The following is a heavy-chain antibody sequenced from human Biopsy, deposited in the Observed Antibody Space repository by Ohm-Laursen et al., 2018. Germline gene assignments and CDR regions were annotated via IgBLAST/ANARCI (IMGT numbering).Heavy chain of an antibody. D-gene: IGHD3-3*01. CDR1: GFTFSSYG. J-gene: IGHJ4*02. V-gene: IGHV3-33*01. CDR3: ARGGQGGFLEWLFIG. Sequence: LRLSCAATGFTFSSYGMHWVRQAPGKGLEWVAAIWYDGSNKNYADSVKGRFTISRDNSKNTLYLQMNSLRAEDTALYYCARGGQGGFLEWLFIGWGQGTLVTVSS. CDR2: IWYDGSNK.